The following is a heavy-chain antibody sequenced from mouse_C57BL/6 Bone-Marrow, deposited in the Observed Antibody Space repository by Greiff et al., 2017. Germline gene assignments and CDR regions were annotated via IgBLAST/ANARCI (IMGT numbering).Heavy chain of an antibody. J-gene: IGHJ4*01. CDR3: ARDPVYSYAMDY. D-gene: IGHD2-1*01. V-gene: IGHV7-1*01. Sequence: EVQLVESGGGLVQSGRSLRLSCATSGFTFSDFYMEWVRQAPGKGLEWIAASRNKANDYTTEYSASVKGRFIVSRDTSQSILYLQMNALRAEDTAIYYCARDPVYSYAMDYWGQGTSVTVSS. CDR2: SRNKANDYTT. CDR1: GFTFSDFY.